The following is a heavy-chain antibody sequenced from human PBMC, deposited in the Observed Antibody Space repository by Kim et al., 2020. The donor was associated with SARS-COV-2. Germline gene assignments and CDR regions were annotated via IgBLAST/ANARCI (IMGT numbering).Heavy chain of an antibody. J-gene: IGHJ6*02. CDR1: GFTFSSYG. V-gene: IGHV3-33*05. CDR2: ISYDGSNK. D-gene: IGHD2-2*01. CDR3: ARDAVDCSSTSCYSAWTYYYYGMDV. Sequence: GGSLRLSCAASGFTFSSYGMHWVRQAPGKGLEWVAVISYDGSNKYYADSVKGRFTISRDNSKNTLYLQMNILRAEDTAGYYCARDAVDCSSTSCYSAWTYYYYGMDVWGQGTTVTVSS.